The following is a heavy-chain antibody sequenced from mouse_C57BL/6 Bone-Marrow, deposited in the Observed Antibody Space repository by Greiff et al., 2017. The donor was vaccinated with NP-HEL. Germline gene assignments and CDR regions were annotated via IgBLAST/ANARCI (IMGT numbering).Heavy chain of an antibody. D-gene: IGHD1-1*01. CDR1: GYTFTDHT. Sequence: VQLQESDAELVKPGASVTISCKVSGYTFTDHTIHWMKQRPEQGLEWIGYIYPRDGSTKYNEKFKGKATLTAYKSSSTAYMQLNSLTSEDSAVYFCARGGLRSDWYFDVWGTGTTVTVSS. V-gene: IGHV1-78*01. CDR2: IYPRDGST. J-gene: IGHJ1*03. CDR3: ARGGLRSDWYFDV.